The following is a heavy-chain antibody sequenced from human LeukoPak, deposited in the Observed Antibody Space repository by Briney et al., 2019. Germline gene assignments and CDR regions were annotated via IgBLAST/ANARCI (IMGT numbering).Heavy chain of an antibody. J-gene: IGHJ4*02. CDR1: GFTFSSYA. Sequence: GGSLRLSCAASGFTFSSYAMSWVRQAPGKGLEWVSSISDSGDHTYYADSVKGRFTISRDNSKNTFYMEMNSLRVEDTAMYYCAKDRVSVAGSYDSWGQGTLVTVSS. V-gene: IGHV3-23*01. D-gene: IGHD6-19*01. CDR2: ISDSGDHT. CDR3: AKDRVSVAGSYDS.